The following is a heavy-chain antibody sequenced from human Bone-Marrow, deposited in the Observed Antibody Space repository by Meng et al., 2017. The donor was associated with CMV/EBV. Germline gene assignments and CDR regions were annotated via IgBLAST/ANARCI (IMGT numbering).Heavy chain of an antibody. Sequence: SETLSLTCTVPGGFISNHYWSWIRQPPGKGLEWIRYIYYSGTTKYNPSLKSRVTISADSSNKQLSLKLRSVTAADTAMYYCVTSHREWSSSCDAFDIWGQGILVTVSS. D-gene: IGHD6-6*01. CDR1: GGFISNHY. CDR2: IYYSGTT. CDR3: VTSHREWSSSCDAFDI. J-gene: IGHJ3*02. V-gene: IGHV4-59*11.